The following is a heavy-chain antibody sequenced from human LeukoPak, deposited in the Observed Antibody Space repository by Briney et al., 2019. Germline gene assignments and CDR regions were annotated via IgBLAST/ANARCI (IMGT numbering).Heavy chain of an antibody. CDR3: ARDFIRGWFRGKTCFNP. Sequence: SDTLSLTCSVSGGSISSYYWSWIRQSAGKGLEWIGRIQTSGYTNYNPSLKSRVSMSVDTSKNQVSLNLTSMTAADTAMYYCARDFIRGWFRGKTCFNPWGQGTLVTVSS. J-gene: IGHJ5*02. D-gene: IGHD6-19*01. CDR1: GGSISSYY. CDR2: IQTSGYT. V-gene: IGHV4-4*07.